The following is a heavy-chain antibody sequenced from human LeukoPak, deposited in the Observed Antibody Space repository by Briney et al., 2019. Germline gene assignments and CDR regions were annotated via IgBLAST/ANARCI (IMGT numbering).Heavy chain of an antibody. Sequence: PSETLSLTCTVSGGSISSYYWSWIRQPPGKGLEWIGDIYYSGSTKYNPSLKSRVTISVDTSKNQYSLKLSSVTAADTAVYYCAGGDYNNWFDPWGQGTLVTVSS. CDR3: AGGDYNNWFDP. V-gene: IGHV4-59*01. D-gene: IGHD4-17*01. CDR1: GGSISSYY. CDR2: IYYSGST. J-gene: IGHJ5*02.